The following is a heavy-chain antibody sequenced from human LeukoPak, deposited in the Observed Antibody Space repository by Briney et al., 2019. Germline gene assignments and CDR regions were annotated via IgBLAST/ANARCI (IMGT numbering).Heavy chain of an antibody. CDR3: ARSGGTGTFSY. Sequence: SETLSLTCTVSGDSISRSTYYWAWIRQPPGKGLEWIGSVYYGRSPYFNPSLESRATISVDTSKNHFSLKMSSVTAAGTAVYFCARSGGTGTFSYWGRGTLVTVSS. CDR1: GDSISRSTYY. D-gene: IGHD1-7*01. V-gene: IGHV4-39*02. J-gene: IGHJ4*02. CDR2: VYYGRSP.